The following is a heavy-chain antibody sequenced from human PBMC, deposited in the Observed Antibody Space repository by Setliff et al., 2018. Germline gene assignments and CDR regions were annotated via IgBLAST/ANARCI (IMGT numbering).Heavy chain of an antibody. CDR3: ARHKSNGSGSYPSLYMDV. CDR2: IHSRGRS. CDR1: DVSISGYY. J-gene: IGHJ6*03. V-gene: IGHV4-4*08. Sequence: SETLSLTCTVSDVSISGYYWSWIRQPPGKGPEWIGYIHSRGRSNYNPSLKSRLIISVDAPDNQFSVKLSSVTAADTAVYYCARHKSNGSGSYPSLYMDVWGKGIMVTVSS. D-gene: IGHD3-10*01.